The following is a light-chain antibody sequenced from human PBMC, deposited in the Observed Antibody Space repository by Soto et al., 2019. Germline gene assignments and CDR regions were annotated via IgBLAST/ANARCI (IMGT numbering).Light chain of an antibody. Sequence: IHITHSPSSLSSSVLYIITITCQASQDISNRLNWYHQKPGKAPNLLIYDASNLAAGVPSGFSGSGSGTHFTFTITSLQPEDIGTYYCQNCFTVPYTFGQGTKVDIK. J-gene: IGKJ2*01. CDR1: QDISNR. CDR2: DAS. CDR3: QNCFTVPYT. V-gene: IGKV1-33*01.